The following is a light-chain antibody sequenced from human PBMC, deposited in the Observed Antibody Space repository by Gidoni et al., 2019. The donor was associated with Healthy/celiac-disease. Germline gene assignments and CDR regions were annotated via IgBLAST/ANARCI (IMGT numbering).Light chain of an antibody. Sequence: QSVLTQPPSASGTPGQGVPIPCSGSRSNIGSNPVNWYQQLPGTAPKLLIYSDIQRPSGVPDRFSGSKSGTSASLAISGLQSEDEAEYYCGAWDDSLNGVVFGGGTKLTVL. CDR1: RSNIGSNP. V-gene: IGLV1-44*01. CDR3: GAWDDSLNGVV. CDR2: SDI. J-gene: IGLJ2*01.